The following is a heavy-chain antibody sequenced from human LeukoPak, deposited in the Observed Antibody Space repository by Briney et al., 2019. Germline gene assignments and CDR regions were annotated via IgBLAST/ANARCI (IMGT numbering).Heavy chain of an antibody. CDR1: GYTFPNYD. D-gene: IGHD3-3*01. CDR3: ASGDFWSSYSNYYYMDV. J-gene: IGHJ6*03. V-gene: IGHV1-8*03. CDR2: MNPHSGHR. Sequence: ASVKVSCKASGYTFPNYDINWVRQATGQGLEWMGWMNPHSGHRGYAQKFEGRVTFTRNTSISTAFMDLGSLMSEDTAVYYCASGDFWSSYSNYYYMDVWGKGTTVTVSS.